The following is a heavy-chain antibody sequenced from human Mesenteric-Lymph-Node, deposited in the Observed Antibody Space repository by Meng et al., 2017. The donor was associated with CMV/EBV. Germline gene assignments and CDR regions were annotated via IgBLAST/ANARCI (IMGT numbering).Heavy chain of an antibody. CDR1: GFTFSSYG. CDR2: IWYDGSNK. V-gene: IGHV3-33*06. Sequence: SCAASGFTFSSYGMHWVRQAPGKGLEWVAVIWYDGSNKYYADSVKGRFTISRDNSKNTLYLQMNSLRAEDTAVYYCAKEWGVGAPGHYWGQGTLVTVSS. J-gene: IGHJ4*02. CDR3: AKEWGVGAPGHY. D-gene: IGHD1-26*01.